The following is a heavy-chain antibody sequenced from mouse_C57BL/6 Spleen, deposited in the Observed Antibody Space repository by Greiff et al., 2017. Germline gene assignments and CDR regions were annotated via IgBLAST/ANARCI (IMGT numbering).Heavy chain of an antibody. J-gene: IGHJ1*03. CDR1: GYAFSSYW. CDR3: ARGVSYYGSRYGYFDV. V-gene: IGHV1-80*01. CDR2: IYPGDGDT. D-gene: IGHD1-1*01. Sequence: QLTESGAELVKPGASVKISCKASGYAFSSYWMNWVKQRPGQGLEWIGQIYPGDGDTYYNGKFKGKATLTADKSSSTACMQHMSLTSEDSAVYFCARGVSYYGSRYGYFDVWGTGTTVTVSS.